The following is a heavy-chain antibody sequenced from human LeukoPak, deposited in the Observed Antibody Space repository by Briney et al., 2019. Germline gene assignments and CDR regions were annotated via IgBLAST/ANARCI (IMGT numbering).Heavy chain of an antibody. J-gene: IGHJ4*02. CDR1: GFTFSSYG. CDR3: AKPYDSSGYYYVPFDY. CDR2: ISYDGSNK. Sequence: GRSLRLSCAASGFTFSSYGMHWVRQAAGKGLEWVAVISYDGSNKYYADSVKGRFTISRDNSKNTLYLQMNSLRVEDTAVYYCAKPYDSSGYYYVPFDYWGQGTLVTVSS. D-gene: IGHD3-22*01. V-gene: IGHV3-30*18.